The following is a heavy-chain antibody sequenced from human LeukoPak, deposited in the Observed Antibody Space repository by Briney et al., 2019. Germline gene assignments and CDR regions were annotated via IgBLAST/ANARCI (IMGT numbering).Heavy chain of an antibody. CDR3: ASGPGYSSSWYDAPRTSFDY. CDR2: IIPIFGTA. CDR1: GGTFSSYA. V-gene: IGHV1-69*13. J-gene: IGHJ4*02. D-gene: IGHD6-13*01. Sequence: SVKVSCKASGGTFSSYAISWVRQAPGQGLEWMGGIIPIFGTANYAQKFQGRVTITADESTSTAYMELSSLRSEDTAVYYCASGPGYSSSWYDAPRTSFDYWGQGTLVTVSS.